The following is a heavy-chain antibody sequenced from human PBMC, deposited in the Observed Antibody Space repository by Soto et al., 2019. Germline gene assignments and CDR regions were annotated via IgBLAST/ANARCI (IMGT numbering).Heavy chain of an antibody. J-gene: IGHJ6*02. D-gene: IGHD2-2*01. CDR3: ARGISTTRYYYYYGMDV. Sequence: ASVKVSCKASGYTFTSYAIHWVRQAPGQRLEWMGWINAGNGDTKYSQKFRDRVTMTSDTSTSTVYMELSSLRSEDTAVYYCARGISTTRYYYYYGMDVWGQGTTVTVSS. CDR2: INAGNGDT. CDR1: GYTFTSYA. V-gene: IGHV1-3*01.